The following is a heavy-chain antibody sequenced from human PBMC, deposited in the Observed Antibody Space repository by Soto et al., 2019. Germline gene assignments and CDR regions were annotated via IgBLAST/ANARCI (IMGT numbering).Heavy chain of an antibody. Sequence: SETLSLTCTVSGGSLGSYSWSWIRQPPGKGLEWIGYVFYTGSTYYNPTLKSQVTISVDSTKNQYTLKLSSGTAADTAVYFCARQGQNTEIVLDKHYAADIWGQGSAVTVSS. CDR3: ARQGQNTEIVLDKHYAADI. CDR1: GGSLGSYS. D-gene: IGHD3-22*01. V-gene: IGHV4-59*08. J-gene: IGHJ6*02. CDR2: VFYTGST.